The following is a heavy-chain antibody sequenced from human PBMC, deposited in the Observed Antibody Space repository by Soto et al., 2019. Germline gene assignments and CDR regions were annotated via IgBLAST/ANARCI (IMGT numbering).Heavy chain of an antibody. J-gene: IGHJ6*03. Sequence: QVQLVESGGGLVKPGGSLRLSCEAYGFTLSDYYMTWIRQAPGKGLEWISHISSSATIIYYADSVKGRFSISRDNAKTSLYLQMNSLRADDTAVYYCARAVKQWLVGGDYYYYYMDVWGKGTTVTVSS. CDR1: GFTLSDYY. D-gene: IGHD6-19*01. V-gene: IGHV3-11*01. CDR3: ARAVKQWLVGGDYYYYYMDV. CDR2: ISSSATII.